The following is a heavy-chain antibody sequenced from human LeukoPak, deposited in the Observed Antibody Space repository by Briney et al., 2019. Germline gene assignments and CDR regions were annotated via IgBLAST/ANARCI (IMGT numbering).Heavy chain of an antibody. CDR1: GSSMSSYY. Sequence: PSETLSLTCTVSGSSMSSYYWSWIRQPAGKGLEWIGRIYTSGSTNYNPSLKSRVTMSVDTSKNQFSLKLSSVTAADTAVYYCARVVGDSSGYFPAYYYYGMDVWGQATTVTVSS. CDR3: ARVVGDSSGYFPAYYYYGMDV. D-gene: IGHD3-22*01. CDR2: IYTSGST. J-gene: IGHJ6*02. V-gene: IGHV4-4*07.